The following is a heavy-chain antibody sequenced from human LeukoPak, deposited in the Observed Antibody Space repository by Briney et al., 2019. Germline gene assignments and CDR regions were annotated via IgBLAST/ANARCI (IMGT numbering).Heavy chain of an antibody. V-gene: IGHV3-48*03. CDR2: ISSSGSTI. CDR1: GFTFSSYE. CDR3: ARVAYGDYYFDY. J-gene: IGHJ4*02. D-gene: IGHD4-17*01. Sequence: PGGSLRLSCAASGFTFSSYEMNWVRQAPGKGLEWVSYISSSGSTIYYADSVKGRFTISRDNAKNSLYLQMNSLRAEDTAVYYCARVAYGDYYFDYWGQGTLVTVSS.